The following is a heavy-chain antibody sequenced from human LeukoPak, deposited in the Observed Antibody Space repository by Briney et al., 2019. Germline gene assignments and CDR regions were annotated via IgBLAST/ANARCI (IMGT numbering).Heavy chain of an antibody. CDR2: LYYSGST. Sequence: SETLSLTCTVSGGSISSSNYYWGWIRQPPGKGLEWIGSLYYSGSTYYNPSLKSRVTISVDTSKNQFSLKLSSVTAADTAVYYCARLRWYFDYWGRGTLVTVSS. D-gene: IGHD4-23*01. V-gene: IGHV4-39*01. CDR1: GGSISSSNYY. J-gene: IGHJ4*02. CDR3: ARLRWYFDY.